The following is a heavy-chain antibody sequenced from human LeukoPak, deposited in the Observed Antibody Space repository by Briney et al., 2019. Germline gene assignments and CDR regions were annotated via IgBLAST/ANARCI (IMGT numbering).Heavy chain of an antibody. D-gene: IGHD1-26*01. CDR3: ARGRSGSYHSPFDY. CDR1: GGSISSSSYY. CDR2: IYYSGST. V-gene: IGHV4-61*05. J-gene: IGHJ4*02. Sequence: SETLSLTCTVSGGSISSSSYYWGWIRQPPGKGLEWIGYIYYSGSTNYNPSLESRVTISVDTSKNQFSLKLSSVTAADTAVYYCARGRSGSYHSPFDYWGQGTLVTVSS.